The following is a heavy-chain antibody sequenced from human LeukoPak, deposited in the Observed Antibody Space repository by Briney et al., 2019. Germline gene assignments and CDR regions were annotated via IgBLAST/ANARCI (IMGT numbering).Heavy chain of an antibody. V-gene: IGHV3-11*01. CDR2: ITGSASTI. D-gene: IGHD1-26*01. CDR3: ARGYAGGSPYTFDF. J-gene: IGHJ4*02. CDR1: GFTFSDYY. Sequence: GRSLRLSCEASGFTFSDYYRTWIRQTPGKGLEWVSYITGSASTINYADSVKGRFSISRDNAKNSVYLQMNSLRVEDTAVYYCARGYAGGSPYTFDFWGQGALVTVSS.